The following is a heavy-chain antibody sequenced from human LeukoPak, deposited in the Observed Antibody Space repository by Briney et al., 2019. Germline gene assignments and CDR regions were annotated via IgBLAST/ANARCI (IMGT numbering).Heavy chain of an antibody. J-gene: IGHJ4*02. CDR3: ARVPERRAFYFDY. D-gene: IGHD1-1*01. CDR2: IHYSGST. V-gene: IGHV4-30-4*08. CDR1: GGSITSGDYY. Sequence: SETLSLTCTVSGGSITSGDYYWSWIRQPPGKGLGWIGYIHYSGSTYYIPSLESRVTISVDTSKKQFSLILTSVTAADTAVYYCARVPERRAFYFDYWGQGTLVTVSS.